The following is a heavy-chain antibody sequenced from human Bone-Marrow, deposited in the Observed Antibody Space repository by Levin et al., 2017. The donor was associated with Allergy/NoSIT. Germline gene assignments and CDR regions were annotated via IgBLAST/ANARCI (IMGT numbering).Heavy chain of an antibody. CDR1: GFIFDDYA. J-gene: IGHJ4*02. D-gene: IGHD1-26*01. V-gene: IGHV3-9*01. CDR2: MNLNGGFI. CDR3: AKDMGTGVVGPTVSDI. Sequence: PGGSLRLSCEASGFIFDDYAMHWVRQAPGKGLEWVSGMNLNGGFIAYADSVKGRFTISRDNAKNVLYLQMNSLRPEDTAFYYCAKDMGTGVVGPTVSDIWGLGTLVTVSS.